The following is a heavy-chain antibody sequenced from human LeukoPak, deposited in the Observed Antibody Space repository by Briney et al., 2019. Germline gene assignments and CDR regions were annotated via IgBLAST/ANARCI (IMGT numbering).Heavy chain of an antibody. CDR3: ARQYRREGYCSGGSCYSYFDY. D-gene: IGHD2-15*01. CDR2: ISYSGST. J-gene: IGHJ4*02. Sequence: SETLSLTCTVSGDSISSYVWNWIRQPPGKGLERIAYISYSGSTNYNPSLKSRVTISVDTSKNQFSLKLSSVTAADTAVYYCARQYRREGYCSGGSCYSYFDYWGQGTLVTVSS. CDR1: GDSISSYV. V-gene: IGHV4-59*08.